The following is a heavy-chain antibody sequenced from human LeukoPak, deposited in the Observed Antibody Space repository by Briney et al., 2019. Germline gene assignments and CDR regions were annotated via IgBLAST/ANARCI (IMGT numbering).Heavy chain of an antibody. V-gene: IGHV1-18*01. CDR3: ARDPVWRALYYYDSSGYYYGQNWFDP. CDR2: ISAYNGNT. Sequence: ASVKVSCKASGYTFTSYGISWVRQAPGQGLEWMGWISAYNGNTNYAQKLQGRVTMTRDTSISTAYMELSRLRSDDTAVYYCARDPVWRALYYYDSSGYYYGQNWFDPWGQGTLVTVSS. J-gene: IGHJ5*02. CDR1: GYTFTSYG. D-gene: IGHD3-22*01.